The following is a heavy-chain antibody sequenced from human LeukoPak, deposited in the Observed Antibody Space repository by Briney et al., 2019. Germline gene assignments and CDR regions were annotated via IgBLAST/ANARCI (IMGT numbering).Heavy chain of an antibody. D-gene: IGHD6-13*01. Sequence: GGSLRLSCAASGLTFSTFGMTWVRQAPGKGLEWVSSISSSSSYIYYADSVKGRFTISRDNAKNSLYLQMNSLRAEDTAVYYCARGLYSSSWHDAFDIWGQGTMVTVSS. CDR1: GLTFSTFG. CDR3: ARGLYSSSWHDAFDI. J-gene: IGHJ3*02. CDR2: ISSSSSYI. V-gene: IGHV3-21*01.